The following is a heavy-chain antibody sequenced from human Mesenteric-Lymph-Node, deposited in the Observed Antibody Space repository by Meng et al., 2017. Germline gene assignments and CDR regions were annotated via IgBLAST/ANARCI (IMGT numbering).Heavy chain of an antibody. J-gene: IGHJ2*01. V-gene: IGHV4-39*07. CDR3: ARNHCGGDGCWYFDL. D-gene: IGHD2-21*01. Sequence: SETLSLTCTVSGGSISLSSSYWGWIRQPPGKGLEWIANIHYSGNTYYTPSLKSRVTLSVDTSKNQFSLTVSSVTAADTAVYYCARNHCGGDGCWYFDLWGRGTLVTVSS. CDR1: GGSISLSSSY. CDR2: IHYSGNT.